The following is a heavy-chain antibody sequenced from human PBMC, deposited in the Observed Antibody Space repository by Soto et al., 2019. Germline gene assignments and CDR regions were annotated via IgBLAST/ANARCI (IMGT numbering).Heavy chain of an antibody. CDR1: GYTFTTYA. CDR2: INAGNGNT. Sequence: QVHLVQSGAEVKKPGASVQVSCKASGYTFTTYAMHWVRQAPGQRLEWMGWINAGNGNTKYSQKFQGRVTITRDTSASTAYMELSSLRSEATAVYYCARTSGYYFFDYWGQGTLVTVSS. CDR3: ARTSGYYFFDY. D-gene: IGHD3-3*01. J-gene: IGHJ4*02. V-gene: IGHV1-3*01.